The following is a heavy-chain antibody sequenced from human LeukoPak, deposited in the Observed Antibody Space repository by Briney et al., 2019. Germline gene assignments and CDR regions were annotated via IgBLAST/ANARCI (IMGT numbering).Heavy chain of an antibody. CDR2: INAGNGIT. CDR3: AKVNGDNTFDY. D-gene: IGHD7-27*01. CDR1: GYTFTSYA. V-gene: IGHV1-3*01. J-gene: IGHJ4*02. Sequence: GASVKVSCKASGYTFTSYAIHWVRQAPGQRLEWMGWINAGNGITKYSQKFQGRVTITRDTSASTAYMELSSLRSEDTAVYYCAKVNGDNTFDYWGQGTLVTVSS.